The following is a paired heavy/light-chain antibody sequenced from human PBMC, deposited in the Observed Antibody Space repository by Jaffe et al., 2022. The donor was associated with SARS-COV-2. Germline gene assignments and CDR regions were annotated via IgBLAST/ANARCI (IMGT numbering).Light chain of an antibody. J-gene: IGLJ1*01. Sequence: QTVVTQEPSFSVSPGGTVTLTCGLSSGSVSPGYYPSWLQQTPGQAPRTLIYSTNTRSSGVPDRFSGSILGNKAALTITGAQADDESDYYCMLYMGSGIYVFGSGTKVTVL. CDR2: STN. V-gene: IGLV8-61*01. CDR1: SGSVSPGYY. CDR3: MLYMGSGIYV.
Heavy chain of an antibody. D-gene: IGHD3-10*01. CDR3: ARADYGSGNYYLNY. J-gene: IGHJ4*02. CDR1: GFTFSNYW. CDR2: VTSEGNNA. Sequence: EVQLVESGGNLVQPGGSLRLSCAASGFTFSNYWMHWVRQVPGKGLVWVSRVTSEGNNASYADSVKGRFTISRDNAKNTLHLQMTSLRAEDTAVYYCARADYGSGNYYLNYWGQGILVTVSS. V-gene: IGHV3-74*01.